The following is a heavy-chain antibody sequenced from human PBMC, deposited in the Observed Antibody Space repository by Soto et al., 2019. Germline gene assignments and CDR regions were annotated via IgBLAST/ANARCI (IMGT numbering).Heavy chain of an antibody. Sequence: GGSLRLSCAASGFTFSSYSMNWVRQAPGKGLEWVSYISSSSSTIYYADSVKGRFTISRDNAKNSLYLQMNSLRAEDTAVYYCARDAGYCSGGSCYYYYMDVWGKGTTVTVSS. V-gene: IGHV3-48*01. D-gene: IGHD2-15*01. CDR1: GFTFSSYS. CDR2: ISSSSSTI. J-gene: IGHJ6*03. CDR3: ARDAGYCSGGSCYYYYMDV.